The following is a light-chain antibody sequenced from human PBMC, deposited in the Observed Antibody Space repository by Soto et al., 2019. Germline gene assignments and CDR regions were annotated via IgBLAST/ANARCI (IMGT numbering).Light chain of an antibody. CDR3: QQYGSAPSLFT. Sequence: EIVLTQSPASLSLSPGERATLSCRASQGVSSNYLAWYQQKPGQAPRLLIHETSTRATGIPDRFGGSGSGTDFTLTSSRLEPEDSAVYDCQQYGSAPSLFTFGPGTKVDIK. J-gene: IGKJ3*01. V-gene: IGKV3-20*01. CDR1: QGVSSNY. CDR2: ETS.